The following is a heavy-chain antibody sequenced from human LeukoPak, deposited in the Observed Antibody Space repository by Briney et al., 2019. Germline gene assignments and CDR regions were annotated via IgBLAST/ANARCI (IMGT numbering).Heavy chain of an antibody. J-gene: IGHJ6*02. D-gene: IGHD3-3*01. CDR1: GDSITAYY. CDR2: IHYTGKN. Sequence: SETLSLTCTVSGDSITAYYWNWVRQPPGKGLEWIGYIHYTGKNFYNPSLKSRITMSVDTSKNQFSLKLSSVTAADTAVYYCAGEDLEYYDFWSGYFARTYGMDVWGQGTTVTVSS. CDR3: AGEDLEYYDFWSGYFARTYGMDV. V-gene: IGHV4-59*01.